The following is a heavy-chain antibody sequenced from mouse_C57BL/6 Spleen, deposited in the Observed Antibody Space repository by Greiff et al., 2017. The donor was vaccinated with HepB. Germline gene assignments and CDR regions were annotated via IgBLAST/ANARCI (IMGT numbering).Heavy chain of an antibody. CDR2: IYPGDGDT. V-gene: IGHV1-80*01. CDR1: GYAFSSYW. J-gene: IGHJ2*01. CDR3: ASYYYGSSYYFDY. D-gene: IGHD1-1*01. Sequence: VKLQESGAELVKPGASVKISCKASGYAFSSYWMNWVKQRPGKGLEWIGQIYPGDGDTNYNGKFKGKATLTADKSSSTAYMQLSSLTSEDSAVYFCASYYYGSSYYFDYWGQGTTLTVSS.